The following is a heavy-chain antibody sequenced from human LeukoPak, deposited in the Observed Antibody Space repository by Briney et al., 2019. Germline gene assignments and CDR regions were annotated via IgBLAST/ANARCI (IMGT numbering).Heavy chain of an antibody. V-gene: IGHV4-34*01. D-gene: IGHD2-15*01. Sequence: PSETLSLTCAVYGGSFSGYYWSWIRQPPGKGLEWIGEINHSGSTNYNPSLKSRVTISVDTSKNQFSLKLSPVTAADTAVYYCARGQNCSGGSCYPADYWGQGTLVTVSS. CDR3: ARGQNCSGGSCYPADY. CDR2: INHSGST. J-gene: IGHJ4*02. CDR1: GGSFSGYY.